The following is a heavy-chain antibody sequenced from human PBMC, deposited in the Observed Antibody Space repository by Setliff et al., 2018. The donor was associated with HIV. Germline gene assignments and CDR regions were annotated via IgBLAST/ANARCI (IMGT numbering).Heavy chain of an antibody. Sequence: PSETLSLTCSVSGGSISSYYWGWIRQPAGKGLEWIGRLHRSGNTTNNPSLNSRVTMSVDTSKNHFSLNLHSVTAADTAVYYCARVGANANFDYWGQGTQVTVSS. CDR2: LHRSGNT. CDR3: ARVGANANFDY. CDR1: GGSISSYY. D-gene: IGHD1-26*01. J-gene: IGHJ4*02. V-gene: IGHV4-4*07.